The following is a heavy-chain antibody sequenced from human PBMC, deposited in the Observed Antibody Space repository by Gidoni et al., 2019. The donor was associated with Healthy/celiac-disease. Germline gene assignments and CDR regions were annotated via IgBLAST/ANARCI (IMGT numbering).Heavy chain of an antibody. CDR3: ARDLRGYDPRFDY. CDR1: GGTFSSYA. D-gene: IGHD5-12*01. Sequence: QVQLVQSGAEVKKPGSSVKVSCKASGGTFSSYAISWVRQAPGQGLEWMGRIIPILGIANYAQKFQGRVTITADKSTSTAYMELSSLRSEDTAVYYCARDLRGYDPRFDYWGQGTLVTVSS. CDR2: IIPILGIA. J-gene: IGHJ4*02. V-gene: IGHV1-69*04.